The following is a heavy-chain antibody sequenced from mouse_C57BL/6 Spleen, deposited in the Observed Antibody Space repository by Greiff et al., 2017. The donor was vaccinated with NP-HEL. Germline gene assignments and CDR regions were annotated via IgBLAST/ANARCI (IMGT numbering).Heavy chain of an antibody. Sequence: QVQLQQPGAELVKPGASVKLSCKASGYTFTSYWMHWVKQRPGQGLEWIGMIHPNSGSTNYNEKFKSKATLTVDKSSSTAYMQLSSLTSEDSAVYYCARDGSSYAWYFDVWGTGTTVTVSS. J-gene: IGHJ1*03. CDR1: GYTFTSYW. CDR2: IHPNSGST. CDR3: ARDGSSYAWYFDV. V-gene: IGHV1-64*01. D-gene: IGHD1-1*01.